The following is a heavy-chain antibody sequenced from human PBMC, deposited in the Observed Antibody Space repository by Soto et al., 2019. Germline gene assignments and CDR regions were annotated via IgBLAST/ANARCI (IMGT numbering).Heavy chain of an antibody. CDR2: IYHSGST. D-gene: IGHD1-26*01. V-gene: IGHV4-39*07. Sequence: SETLSLTCTVSGGSISSSSYYWGWIRQPPGKGLEWIGSIYHSGSTYYNPSLKSRVTISVDTSKNQFSLKLSSVTAADTAVYYCARVKSRGAPKGDYYYYYMDVWGKGTTVTVSS. CDR1: GGSISSSSYY. J-gene: IGHJ6*03. CDR3: ARVKSRGAPKGDYYYYYMDV.